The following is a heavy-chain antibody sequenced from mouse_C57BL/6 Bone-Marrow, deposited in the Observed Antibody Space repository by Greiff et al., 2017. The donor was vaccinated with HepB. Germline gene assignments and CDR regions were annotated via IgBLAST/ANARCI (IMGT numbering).Heavy chain of an antibody. D-gene: IGHD2-1*01. V-gene: IGHV8-8*01. Sequence: QVTLKESGPGILQPSQTLSLTCSFSGFSLSTFGMGVGWIRQPSGKGLEWLAHIWWDDDKYYNPALKSRLTISKDTSKNQVFLKIANVDTADTATYYCARIGLAPLLYYYAMDYWGQGTSVTVSS. CDR1: GFSLSTFGMG. CDR3: ARIGLAPLLYYYAMDY. J-gene: IGHJ4*01. CDR2: IWWDDDK.